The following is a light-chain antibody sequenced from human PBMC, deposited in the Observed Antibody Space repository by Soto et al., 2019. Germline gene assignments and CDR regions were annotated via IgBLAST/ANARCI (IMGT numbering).Light chain of an antibody. Sequence: QSVLTQPPSVSGAPGQRVSISCTGDSSNTGAGYDVHWYQLLPGAAPKLLIYGNVNRPSGISNRFSGSKSGNTASLTISGLRAEDAADYYCSSYLNRNVLFGGGTKLTVL. CDR3: SSYLNRNVL. CDR2: GNV. CDR1: SSNTGAGYD. J-gene: IGLJ2*01. V-gene: IGLV1-40*01.